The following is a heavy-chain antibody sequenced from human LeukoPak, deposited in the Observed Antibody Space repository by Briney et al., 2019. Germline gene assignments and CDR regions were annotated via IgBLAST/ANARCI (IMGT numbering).Heavy chain of an antibody. CDR1: GASISSHY. D-gene: IGHD1-14*01. V-gene: IGHV4-59*11. CDR2: IHYSGST. J-gene: IGHJ4*02. Sequence: PSETLSLTCSVSGASISSHYWSWIRQPPGKGLEWIGYIHYSGSTNCNPSLKSRVTISLDTSKNQFSLKLTSVTAADTAVYYCSRAGTGFNTPGAYWGQGTLFTVSS. CDR3: SRAGTGFNTPGAY.